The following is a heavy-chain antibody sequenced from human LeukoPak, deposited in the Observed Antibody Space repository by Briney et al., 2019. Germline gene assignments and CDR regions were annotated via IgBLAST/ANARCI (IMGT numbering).Heavy chain of an antibody. CDR2: IWYDGSNK. J-gene: IGHJ3*02. V-gene: IGHV3-33*06. Sequence: SGGSLRLSCAASGSTFSSYGMHWVRQAPGKGLEWVAVIWYDGSNKYYADSVKGRFTISRDNSKNTLYLQMNSLRAEDTAVYYCAKGRIVGAYDAFDIWGQGTMVTVSS. CDR1: GSTFSSYG. CDR3: AKGRIVGAYDAFDI. D-gene: IGHD1-26*01.